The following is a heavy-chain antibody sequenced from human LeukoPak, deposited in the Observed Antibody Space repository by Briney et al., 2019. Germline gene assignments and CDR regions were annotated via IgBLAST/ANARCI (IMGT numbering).Heavy chain of an antibody. D-gene: IGHD3-22*01. J-gene: IGHJ4*02. CDR1: GYTFTSHG. CDR3: GRDVRGSGPIVVVIPPFDY. Sequence: ASVKVSCKASGYTFTSHGISWVRQAPGQGLEWMGWISVYNGNTNYAQKFQGRVTMTTDTSTSTAYMELRSLRSDDTAVYYCGRDVRGSGPIVVVIPPFDYWGQGTLVTVSS. CDR2: ISVYNGNT. V-gene: IGHV1-18*01.